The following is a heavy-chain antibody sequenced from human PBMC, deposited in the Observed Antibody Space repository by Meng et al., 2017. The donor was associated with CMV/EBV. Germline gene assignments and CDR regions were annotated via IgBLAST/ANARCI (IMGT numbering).Heavy chain of an antibody. D-gene: IGHD6-13*01. V-gene: IGHV4-34*01. CDR3: ARGGIAAAGPFDY. CDR1: GGSFSGYY. CDR2: INHSGST. J-gene: IGHJ4*02. Sequence: QVQLQPWGAGLLKPSGTRVPTCAVYGGSFSGYYWSWIRQPPGKGLEWIGEINHSGSTNYNPSLKSRVTISVDTSKNQFSLKLSSVTAADTAVYYCARGGIAAAGPFDYWGQGTLVTVSS.